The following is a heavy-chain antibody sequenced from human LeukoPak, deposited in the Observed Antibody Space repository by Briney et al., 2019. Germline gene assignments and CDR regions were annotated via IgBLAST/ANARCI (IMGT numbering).Heavy chain of an antibody. J-gene: IGHJ5*02. D-gene: IGHD1-7*01. CDR3: AETNTQDWFDP. CDR1: GGSISSSSYY. CDR2: IYHDGNT. V-gene: IGHV4-39*07. Sequence: SETLSLTCSVFGGSISSSSYYWGWIRQSPGKGLEWIASIYHDGNTFYNPSLKSRVAISADTAKSQVSLRLRSVTAADTAVYYCAETNTQDWFDPWGQGTLVTVSS.